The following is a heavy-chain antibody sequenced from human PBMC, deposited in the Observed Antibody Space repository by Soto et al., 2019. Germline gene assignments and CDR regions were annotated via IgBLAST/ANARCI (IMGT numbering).Heavy chain of an antibody. CDR1: GGSISSYY. Sequence: SETLSLTCTVSGGSISSYYWSWIRQPPGKGLEWIGYIYYSGSTNYNPSLKSRVTISVDTSKNQFSLKLSSVTAADTAVYYCARVVSLWRVEHYYMDVWGTGTTVTVSS. CDR3: ARVVSLWRVEHYYMDV. J-gene: IGHJ6*03. D-gene: IGHD6-13*01. V-gene: IGHV4-59*01. CDR2: IYYSGST.